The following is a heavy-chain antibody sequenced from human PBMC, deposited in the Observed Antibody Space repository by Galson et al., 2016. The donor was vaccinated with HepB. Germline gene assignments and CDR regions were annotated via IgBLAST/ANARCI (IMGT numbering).Heavy chain of an antibody. Sequence: ALVKPTQTLTLTCSFSGFSLSSGGVGVAWIRQRPGGALEWLTHIYWDDDRRYRSSLQNRLTITKDTPKSQRVLRMTPMDPVDTATSFCAYFSTHGTGWYDYYFDFGGQGTLVTVSS. V-gene: IGHV2-5*02. D-gene: IGHD1-1*01. CDR2: IYWDDDR. J-gene: IGHJ4*02. CDR3: AYFSTHGTGWYDYYFDF. CDR1: GFSLSSGGVG.